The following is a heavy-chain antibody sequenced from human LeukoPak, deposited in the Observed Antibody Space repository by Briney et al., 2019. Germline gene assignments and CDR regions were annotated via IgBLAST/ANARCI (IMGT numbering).Heavy chain of an antibody. CDR1: GFTFSTYA. CDR2: ISGSGGST. V-gene: IGHV3-23*01. CDR3: AKDHYYDSSGYYAHFDY. Sequence: GSLRLSCAASGFTFSTYAMSWVRQAPGKGLEWVSAISGSGGSTYYADSVKGRFTISRDNSKNTLYLQMNSLRAEDTAVYYCAKDHYYDSSGYYAHFDYWGQGTLVTVSS. J-gene: IGHJ4*02. D-gene: IGHD3-22*01.